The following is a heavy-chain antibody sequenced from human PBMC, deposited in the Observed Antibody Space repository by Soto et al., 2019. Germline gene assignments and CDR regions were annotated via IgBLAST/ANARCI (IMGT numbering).Heavy chain of an antibody. CDR3: SCCSRGACHQTEGMDV. V-gene: IGHV3-21*01. D-gene: IGHD2-15*01. CDR1: GFTFSSCT. Sequence: EVHLVESGGGLVKPGGSLRLSCAVSGFTFSSCTMNWVRQAPGKGLEWVSSISPSTSPIYYADSVKGRFTISGDNAKNSRLLEMIRLRAEGTAVYYCSCCSRGACHQTEGMDVCGRGNTVSVSS. J-gene: IGHJ6*02. CDR2: ISPSTSPI.